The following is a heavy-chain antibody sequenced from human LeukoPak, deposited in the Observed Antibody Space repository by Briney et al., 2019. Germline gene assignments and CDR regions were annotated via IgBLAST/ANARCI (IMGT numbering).Heavy chain of an antibody. CDR2: IYDGGST. CDR1: GGSISSYY. V-gene: IGHV4-59*01. J-gene: IGHJ4*02. Sequence: SETLSLTCTVSGGSISSYYWSWIRQPPGKGLEWIGYIYDGGSTNYNPSLKSRVTLSVDSSKNQISLKLSSVTAADTAVYYCARGPYSSDWTDCWGQGTLVTASS. D-gene: IGHD6-19*01. CDR3: ARGPYSSDWTDC.